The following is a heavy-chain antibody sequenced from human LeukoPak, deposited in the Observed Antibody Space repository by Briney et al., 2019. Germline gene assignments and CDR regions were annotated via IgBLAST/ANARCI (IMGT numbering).Heavy chain of an antibody. CDR3: ARTCSSTSCHDAFDI. Sequence: ASVKVSCKVSGYTLTELSMHWVRQAPGKGLEWMGGFDPEDGETIYAQKFQGRVTITADESTSTAYMELSSLRSEDTAVYYCARTCSSTSCHDAFDIWGQGTMVTVSS. D-gene: IGHD2-2*01. J-gene: IGHJ3*02. CDR1: GYTLTELS. V-gene: IGHV1-24*01. CDR2: FDPEDGET.